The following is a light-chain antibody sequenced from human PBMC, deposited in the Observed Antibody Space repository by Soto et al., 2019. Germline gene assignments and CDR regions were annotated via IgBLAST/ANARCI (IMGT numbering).Light chain of an antibody. J-gene: IGKJ1*01. CDR1: QDIGTW. V-gene: IGKV1-5*03. Sequence: DIHITRSPSTGSASLLAISSVSVRASQDIGTWLAWYQQKPEKAPKVLIYRASHLESGVPSRFSASGSGTEFSLTINSLQADDFATYYCQQYHIYSWTFGQGTKVDIK. CDR3: QQYHIYSWT. CDR2: RAS.